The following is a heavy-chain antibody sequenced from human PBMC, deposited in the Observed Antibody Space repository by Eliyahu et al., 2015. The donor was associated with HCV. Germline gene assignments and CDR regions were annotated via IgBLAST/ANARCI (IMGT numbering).Heavy chain of an antibody. J-gene: IGHJ4*02. CDR2: IKRXXDGEPT. Sequence: EVQLVESKGGIVKPGGSLRLSYAASGFTFRDVWMSWVRXAPGKGLGXVGXIKRXXDGEPTDXATSVKGRFTISRDDSKNTLYLQMDSLKTEDXAVYYCTAGLGRSDIDYWGQGTLVTVSS. CDR1: GFTFRDVW. D-gene: IGHD3-10*01. V-gene: IGHV3-15*01. CDR3: TAGLGRSDIDY.